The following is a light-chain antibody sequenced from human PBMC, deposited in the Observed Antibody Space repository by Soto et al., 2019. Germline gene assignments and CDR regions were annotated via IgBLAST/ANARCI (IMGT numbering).Light chain of an antibody. V-gene: IGLV1-40*01. CDR2: DHN. CDR1: ISNIGAGYD. CDR3: QSSDSMLSPAHVV. J-gene: IGLJ2*01. Sequence: QSVLAQPPSVSGAPGQRVTISCTGTISNIGAGYDVHWYQQLPGTAPRLLIYDHNNRPSGVPDRFSGSKSGTSASLAITGLQAEDEGVYFCQSSDSMLSPAHVVFGGGTQLTVL.